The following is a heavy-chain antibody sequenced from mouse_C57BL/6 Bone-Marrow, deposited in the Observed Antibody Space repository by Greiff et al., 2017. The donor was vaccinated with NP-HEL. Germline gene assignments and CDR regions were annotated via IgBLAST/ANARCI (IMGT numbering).Heavy chain of an antibody. V-gene: IGHV1-85*01. CDR1: GYTFTSYD. J-gene: IGHJ3*01. Sequence: QVQLKQSGPELVKPGASVKLSCKASGYTFTSYDINWVKQRPGQGLEWIGWIYPRDGSTKYNEKFKGKATLTVDTSSSTAYMELHSLTSEDSAVYFCARRAFYYGNLSWFAYWGQGTLVTVSA. D-gene: IGHD2-1*01. CDR3: ARRAFYYGNLSWFAY. CDR2: IYPRDGST.